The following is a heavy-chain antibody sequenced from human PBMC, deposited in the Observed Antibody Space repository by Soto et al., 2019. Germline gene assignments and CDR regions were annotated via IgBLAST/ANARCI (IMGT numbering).Heavy chain of an antibody. CDR3: ARDRDYSHTDADVDY. J-gene: IGHJ4*02. Sequence: QVQLVQSGAQVRRPGTSVRISCTTSGYNFNTYGIIWVRQAPGQGLEWMGWISGYTGYTKYAQSLEDRVTLSTDTSTRTAFLELRNLRSGDTALYFCARDRDYSHTDADVDYWGQGTQVTVSS. CDR1: GYNFNTYG. CDR2: ISGYTGYT. V-gene: IGHV1-18*01. D-gene: IGHD3-22*01.